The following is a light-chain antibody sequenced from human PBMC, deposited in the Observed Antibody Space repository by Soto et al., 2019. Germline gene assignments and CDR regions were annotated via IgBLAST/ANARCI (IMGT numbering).Light chain of an antibody. CDR3: SSYTSSSTSRV. Sequence: RPRPAPVSGTPGQPVTISVIETSGDVGGYNYVSWYQQHPGKAPKLMIYDVSNRPSGVSNRFSGSKSGNTASLTISGLQAEDEADYYCSSYTSSSTSRVFGGGTKVTVL. CDR2: DVS. CDR1: SGDVGGYNY. J-gene: IGLJ2*01. V-gene: IGLV2-14*01.